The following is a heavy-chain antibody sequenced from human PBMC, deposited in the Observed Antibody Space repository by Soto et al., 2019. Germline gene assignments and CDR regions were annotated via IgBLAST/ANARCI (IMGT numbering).Heavy chain of an antibody. J-gene: IGHJ6*02. CDR3: ARVPNYDFWSGYYYYGMDV. CDR1: GGSVSSGSCY. CDR2: IYYSGST. V-gene: IGHV4-61*01. Sequence: SETLSLTCTVSGGSVSSGSCYWSWIRQPPGKGLEWIGYIYYSGSTNYNPSLKSRVTISVDTSKNQFSLKLSSVTAADTAVYYCARVPNYDFWSGYYYYGMDVWGQGTTVTVSS. D-gene: IGHD3-3*01.